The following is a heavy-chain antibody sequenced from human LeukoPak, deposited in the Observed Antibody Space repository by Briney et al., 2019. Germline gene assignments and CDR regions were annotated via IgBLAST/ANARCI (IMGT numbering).Heavy chain of an antibody. Sequence: SETLSLTCTVSGGSISSGGYYWSWIRQHPGKGLEWIGYIYYSGSTYYHPSLKSQFTISVDTSKNQFSLKLSSVTAADTAVYYCARVDSSSWYWFDPWGQGTLVTVSS. J-gene: IGHJ5*02. CDR1: GGSISSGGYY. CDR2: IYYSGST. D-gene: IGHD6-13*01. V-gene: IGHV4-31*01. CDR3: ARVDSSSWYWFDP.